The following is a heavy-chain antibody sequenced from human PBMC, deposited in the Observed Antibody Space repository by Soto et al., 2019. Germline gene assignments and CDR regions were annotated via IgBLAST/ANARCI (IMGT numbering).Heavy chain of an antibody. Sequence: QVQLVESGGGVVQPGRSLRLSCADSGFTFTDYGMHWVRQAPGKGLEWVAVISYDGSNKNYADSVKGRFTISRDNSKYTRYLQMNGLKAEDNAVYYCAKDTYYHDSSGYYVFDYWGQGTLVTVSS. CDR3: AKDTYYHDSSGYYVFDY. CDR1: GFTFTDYG. V-gene: IGHV3-30*18. D-gene: IGHD3-22*01. CDR2: ISYDGSNK. J-gene: IGHJ4*02.